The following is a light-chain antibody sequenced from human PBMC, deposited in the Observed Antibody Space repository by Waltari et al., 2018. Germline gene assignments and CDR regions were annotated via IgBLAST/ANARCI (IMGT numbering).Light chain of an antibody. CDR3: QQAHTFPRT. V-gene: IGKV1-12*01. CDR2: ETS. J-gene: IGKJ5*01. Sequence: DIQMTQSPSSVSGFVGDRVAITCRASQDIRNSLAWYQQRPGNAPKLLISETSDWQYGVPSRFSGSGSGTDFTLTITSLQPEDSATYFCQQAHTFPRTCGQGTRLEI. CDR1: QDIRNS.